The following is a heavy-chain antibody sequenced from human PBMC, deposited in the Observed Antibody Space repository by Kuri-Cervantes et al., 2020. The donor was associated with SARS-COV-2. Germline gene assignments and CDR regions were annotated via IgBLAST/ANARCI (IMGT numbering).Heavy chain of an antibody. J-gene: IGHJ4*02. D-gene: IGHD3-22*01. CDR2: ISGSTIYT. CDR3: ARGWSSSGEFDY. Sequence: GGSLRLSCAASGFTFSDYYMSWIRQAPGKGLEWVSYISGSTIYTKYADSVKGRFTISRDNAKNSLYLQMNSLRAEDTAVYYCARGWSSSGEFDYWGQGTLVTVSS. CDR1: GFTFSDYY. V-gene: IGHV3-11*06.